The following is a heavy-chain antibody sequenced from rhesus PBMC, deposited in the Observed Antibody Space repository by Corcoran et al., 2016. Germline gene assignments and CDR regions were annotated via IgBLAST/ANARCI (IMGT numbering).Heavy chain of an antibody. CDR2: IRNKANCGKA. V-gene: IGHV3S22*01. Sequence: EVQLVESGGGLVQPGGSLRLSCAASGFTFSDYYISWVRQAPGKGPEWVGFIRNKANCGKAEYAASVKGRFTISRDESKSIASLQMNRLKTEDTAVYYCARSRGSGSYYSPSYGLDSWGQGVVVTVSS. CDR1: GFTFSDYY. CDR3: ARSRGSGSYYSPSYGLDS. D-gene: IGHD3-16*01. J-gene: IGHJ6*01.